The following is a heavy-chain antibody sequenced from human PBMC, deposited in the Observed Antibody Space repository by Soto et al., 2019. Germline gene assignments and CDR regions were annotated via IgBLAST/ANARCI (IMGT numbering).Heavy chain of an antibody. CDR2: MNPNSGNT. J-gene: IGHJ6*02. V-gene: IGHV1-8*01. D-gene: IGHD6-13*01. CDR1: GYTFTSYD. CDR3: ARGSSGWYSLQYYGMDV. Sequence: ASVKVSCKASGYTFTSYDINWVRQATGQGLEWMGWMNPNSGNTGYAQKFQGRVTMTRNTSISTAYMELSSLRSEDTAVYYCARGSSGWYSLQYYGMDVWGQGTTVTVSS.